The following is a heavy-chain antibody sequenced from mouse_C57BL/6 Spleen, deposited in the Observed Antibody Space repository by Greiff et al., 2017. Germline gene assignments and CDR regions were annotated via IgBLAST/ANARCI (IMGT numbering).Heavy chain of an antibody. V-gene: IGHV5-6*01. D-gene: IGHD1-1*01. Sequence: EVHLVESGGDLVKPGGSLKLSCAASGFTFSSYGMSWVRQTPDKRLEWVATISSGGSYTYYPDSVKGRFTISRDNAKNTLYLQMSSLKSEDTAMYYCARQPSYYGSSPYYAMDYWGQGTSVTVSS. CDR1: GFTFSSYG. CDR2: ISSGGSYT. CDR3: ARQPSYYGSSPYYAMDY. J-gene: IGHJ4*01.